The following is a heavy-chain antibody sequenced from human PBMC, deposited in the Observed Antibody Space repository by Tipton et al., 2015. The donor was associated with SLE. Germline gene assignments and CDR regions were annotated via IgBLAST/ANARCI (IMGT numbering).Heavy chain of an antibody. CDR1: GGSFSGYY. CDR3: ARSRYSSSSYYYYYMDV. J-gene: IGHJ6*03. CDR2: INHSGST. V-gene: IGHV4-34*01. Sequence: TLSLTCAVYGGSFSGYYWSWIRQPPGTGLEWIGEINHSGSTNYNPSLKSRVTISVDTSKNQFSLKVSSVTAADTAVYYCARSRYSSSSYYYYYMDVWGKGTTVTVSS. D-gene: IGHD6-6*01.